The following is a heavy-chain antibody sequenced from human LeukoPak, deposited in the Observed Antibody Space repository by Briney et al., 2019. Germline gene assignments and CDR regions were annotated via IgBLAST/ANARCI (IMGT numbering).Heavy chain of an antibody. Sequence: GGSLRLSCAASGFTFSNAWMSWVRQAPGKGLEWVGRIKSKTDGGTTDYAAPVKGRFTISRDDSKNTLYLQMNSLKTEDTAVYYCTTGYCTNGVCYTGDYWGQGTLVTVSS. CDR2: IKSKTDGGTT. J-gene: IGHJ4*02. D-gene: IGHD2-8*01. CDR1: GFTFSNAW. CDR3: TTGYCTNGVCYTGDY. V-gene: IGHV3-15*01.